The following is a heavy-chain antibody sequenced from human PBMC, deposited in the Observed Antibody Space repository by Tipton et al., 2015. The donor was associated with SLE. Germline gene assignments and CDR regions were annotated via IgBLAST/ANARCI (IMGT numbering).Heavy chain of an antibody. J-gene: IGHJ6*03. Sequence: TLSLTCTVSGGSISAGAYYWGWIRQPPGKEMEWIGSMHHGGGTFYSPSLKSRVTISLDTSMNQFSLKLSSVTAADTAVYYCARGAPREKEYYYYYMDVWGQGNLVTVSS. V-gene: IGHV4-39*07. CDR3: ARGAPREKEYYYYYMDV. CDR2: MHHGGGT. CDR1: GGSISAGAYY.